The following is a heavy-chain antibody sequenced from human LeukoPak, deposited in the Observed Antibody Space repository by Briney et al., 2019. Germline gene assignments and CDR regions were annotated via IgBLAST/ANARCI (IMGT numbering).Heavy chain of an antibody. D-gene: IGHD2-21*02. CDR3: ARYCGGGCYGMDV. Sequence: GGSLRLSCAASGFTFSSYAMSWVRQAPGKGLEWVANIKQDGSEKAYVDSVKGRFTISRDSAQNSLYLQMNSLRAEDTAVYYCARYCGGGCYGMDVWGQGTTVTVSS. CDR2: IKQDGSEK. CDR1: GFTFSSYA. J-gene: IGHJ6*02. V-gene: IGHV3-7*01.